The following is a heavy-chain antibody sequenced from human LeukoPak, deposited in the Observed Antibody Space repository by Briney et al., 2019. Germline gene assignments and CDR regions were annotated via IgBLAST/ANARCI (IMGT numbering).Heavy chain of an antibody. CDR2: IYPGDSDT. V-gene: IGHV5-51*01. D-gene: IGHD5-12*01. Sequence: GESLKISCKGSGYSFTSYWIGWVRQMPGKGLEWMGIIYPGDSDTRYSPSFQGQVTISADKSISTAYLQWSSLKASDTAMYCCARLPGATLIPNWFDPWGQGTLVTVSS. CDR3: ARLPGATLIPNWFDP. J-gene: IGHJ5*02. CDR1: GYSFTSYW.